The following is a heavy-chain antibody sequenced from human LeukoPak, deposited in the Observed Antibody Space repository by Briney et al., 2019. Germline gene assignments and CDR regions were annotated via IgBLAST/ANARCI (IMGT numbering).Heavy chain of an antibody. Sequence: GASVKVSCKASGGTFSSYAISWVRQAPGQGLEWMGGIIPIFGTANYAQKFQGRVTITADESTSTAYMELSSLRSEDTAVYYCARDHYDILTGYYMTPGFDYWGQGTLVTVSS. J-gene: IGHJ4*02. V-gene: IGHV1-69*13. CDR1: GGTFSSYA. CDR2: IIPIFGTA. CDR3: ARDHYDILTGYYMTPGFDY. D-gene: IGHD3-9*01.